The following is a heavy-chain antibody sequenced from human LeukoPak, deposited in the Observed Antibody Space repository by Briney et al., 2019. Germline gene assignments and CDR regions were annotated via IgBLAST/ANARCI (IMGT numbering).Heavy chain of an antibody. Sequence: GGSLRLSCAASGFTFSSYWMSWVRQAPGKGLEWVANIKQDGSEKYYVDSVKGRFTISRDNAKNSLYLQMNSLRAEDTAVYYCARDLYYDSSGYLPNDAFDIWGQGTMVTVSS. CDR2: IKQDGSEK. CDR1: GFTFSSYW. V-gene: IGHV3-7*01. CDR3: ARDLYYDSSGYLPNDAFDI. D-gene: IGHD3-22*01. J-gene: IGHJ3*02.